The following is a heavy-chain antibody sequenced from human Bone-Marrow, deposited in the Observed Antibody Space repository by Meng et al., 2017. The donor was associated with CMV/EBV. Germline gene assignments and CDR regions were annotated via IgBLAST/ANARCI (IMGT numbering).Heavy chain of an antibody. V-gene: IGHV4-34*01. Sequence: YSWTWIRQPPGKGLEWIGEINHSGGTNYNPSLKNRVTISVDTSKKQFSLRLSSVTAADTAVYYCARGAPRQAYYYGSGSYYKQVYFDYWGQGTLVTVSS. CDR2: INHSGGT. J-gene: IGHJ4*02. CDR3: ARGAPRQAYYYGSGSYYKQVYFDY. CDR1: YS. D-gene: IGHD3-10*01.